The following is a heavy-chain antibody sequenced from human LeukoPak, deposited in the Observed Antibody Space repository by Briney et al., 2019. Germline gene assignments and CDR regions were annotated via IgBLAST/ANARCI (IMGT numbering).Heavy chain of an antibody. J-gene: IGHJ4*02. V-gene: IGHV3-23*01. CDR3: AKDRGYSSGWLGLDY. CDR1: GFTFSSYA. CDR2: ISGSGGST. D-gene: IGHD6-19*01. Sequence: GGSLRLSCAASGFTFSSYAMSWVRQAPGKGLEWVSAISGSGGSTYYADSVKGRFTISRDNSKNTLYLQMNSRRAEDTAVYYCAKDRGYSSGWLGLDYWGQGTLVTVSS.